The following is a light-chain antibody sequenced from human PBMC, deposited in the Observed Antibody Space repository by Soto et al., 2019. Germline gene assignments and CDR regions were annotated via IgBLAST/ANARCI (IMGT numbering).Light chain of an antibody. V-gene: IGKV3-15*01. J-gene: IGKJ1*01. Sequence: EVVLTQSPGTLSLSPGERATLSCRASQSLTSTYLACYQQRPGQSPRLLIYGASTRATGIPARFSGSGSGTEFTLTISSLQSEDFAVYYCQQYNNWPMTFGQGTKVDIK. CDR3: QQYNNWPMT. CDR2: GAS. CDR1: QSLTSTY.